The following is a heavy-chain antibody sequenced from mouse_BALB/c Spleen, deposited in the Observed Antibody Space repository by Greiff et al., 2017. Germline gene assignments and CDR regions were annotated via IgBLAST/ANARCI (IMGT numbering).Heavy chain of an antibody. Sequence: QVQLQQPGAELVKPGASVKMSCKASGYTFTSYWMHWVKQRPGQGLEWIGVIDPSDSYTSYNQKFKGKATLTVDTSSSTAYMQLSSLTSEDSAVYYCTRLGGNYRFAYWGQGTLVTVSA. J-gene: IGHJ3*01. V-gene: IGHV1S127*01. CDR3: TRLGGNYRFAY. CDR1: GYTFTSYW. D-gene: IGHD2-1*01. CDR2: IDPSDSYT.